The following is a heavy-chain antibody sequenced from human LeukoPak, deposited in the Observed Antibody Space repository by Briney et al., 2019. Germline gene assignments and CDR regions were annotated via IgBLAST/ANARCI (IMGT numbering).Heavy chain of an antibody. CDR3: ARVAWGKWFDP. CDR1: GGTFSSYA. CDR2: IIPIFGTA. J-gene: IGHJ5*02. D-gene: IGHD3-16*01. V-gene: IGHV1-69*13. Sequence: ASVKVSCKASGGTFSSYAISWVRQAPGQGLEWMGGIIPIFGTANYAQKFQGRVTITADESISTAYMELSRLRSDDTAVYYCARVAWGKWFDPWGQGTLVTVSS.